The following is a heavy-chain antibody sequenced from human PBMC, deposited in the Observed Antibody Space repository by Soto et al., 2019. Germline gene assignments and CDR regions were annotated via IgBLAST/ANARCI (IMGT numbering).Heavy chain of an antibody. D-gene: IGHD3-10*01. V-gene: IGHV3-23*01. CDR2: ISGSGGST. CDR1: GFTFSSYA. J-gene: IGHJ6*02. CDR3: AKAQRVGGYYYYGMDV. Sequence: PGGSLRLSCAASGFTFSSYAMSWVRQAPGKGLEWVPAISGSGGSTYYADSVKGRFTISRDNSKNTLYLQMNSLRAEDTAVYYCAKAQRVGGYYYYGMDVWGQGTTVTVSS.